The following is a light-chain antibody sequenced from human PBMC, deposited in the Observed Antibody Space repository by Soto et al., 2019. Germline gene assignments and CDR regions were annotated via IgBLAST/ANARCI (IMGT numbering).Light chain of an antibody. Sequence: QSVLTQPPSVSGAPGQRVTISCTGSSSNIGAGYDVHWYQQLPGTAPKLLIYGNSNRPSGVPDRYSGSKSGTSASLAITGLQAEDEADDDGRSYDRSVGGHEVFGGETK. J-gene: IGLJ2*01. CDR3: RSYDRSVGGHEV. V-gene: IGLV1-40*01. CDR2: GNS. CDR1: SSNIGAGYD.